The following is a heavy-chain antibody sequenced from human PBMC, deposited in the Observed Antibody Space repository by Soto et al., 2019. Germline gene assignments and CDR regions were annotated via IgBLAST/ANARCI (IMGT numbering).Heavy chain of an antibody. CDR3: ARDNWRTWVMDS. J-gene: IGHJ5*01. V-gene: IGHV4-59*12. Sequence: SETLSLTCTVSGGSISTYYWSWIRQPPGEGLEWIGYIYYSGSTNYNPSLKSRVTISVDTSKNQFSLKLSSVTAADTAVYYCARDNWRTWVMDSWGQGALVTVSS. CDR1: GGSISTYY. CDR2: IYYSGST. D-gene: IGHD1-20*01.